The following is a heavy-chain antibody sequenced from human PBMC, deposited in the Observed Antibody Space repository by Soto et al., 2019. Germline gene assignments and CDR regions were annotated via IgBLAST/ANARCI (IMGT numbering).Heavy chain of an antibody. CDR3: AREQWLVGYYYGMDV. D-gene: IGHD6-19*01. CDR2: IYTSGST. Sequence: SETLSLTCTVSGGSISSYYWSWIRQPAGKGLEWIGRIYTSGSTNYNPSLKSRVTMSVDTSKNQFSLKLSSVTAADKAVYYCAREQWLVGYYYGMDVWGQGTTVTVSS. CDR1: GGSISSYY. J-gene: IGHJ6*02. V-gene: IGHV4-4*07.